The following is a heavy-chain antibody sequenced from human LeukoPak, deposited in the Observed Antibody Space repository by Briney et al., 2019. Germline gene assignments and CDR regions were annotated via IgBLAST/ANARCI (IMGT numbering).Heavy chain of an antibody. CDR2: ISSSSGTI. V-gene: IGHV3-48*01. Sequence: PGGSLRLSCAASGFTFSSYSMNWVRQAPGKGLEWVSYISSSSGTIYYADSVKGRFTISRDDAKNSLYLQMNSPRAEDTAVYYCAELGITMIGGVWGKGTTVTISS. J-gene: IGHJ6*04. D-gene: IGHD3-10*02. CDR1: GFTFSSYS. CDR3: AELGITMIGGV.